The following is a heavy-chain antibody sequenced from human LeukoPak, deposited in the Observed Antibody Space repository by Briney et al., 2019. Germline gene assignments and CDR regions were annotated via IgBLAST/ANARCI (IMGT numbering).Heavy chain of an antibody. J-gene: IGHJ3*02. D-gene: IGHD3-10*01. CDR3: AKDPKYYGSANDAFDI. V-gene: IGHV3-23*01. CDR1: GFTFSSYA. CDR2: ISGSGGRT. Sequence: PGGSLRLSCAASGFTFSSYAMSWVRQAPGKGLEWVSAISGSGGRTYYADSVKGRFTISRDNSKNTLYMQMNSLRAEDTAVYYCAKDPKYYGSANDAFDIWGQGTMVTVSS.